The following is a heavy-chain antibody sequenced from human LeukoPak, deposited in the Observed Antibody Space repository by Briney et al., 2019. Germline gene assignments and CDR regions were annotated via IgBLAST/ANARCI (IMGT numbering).Heavy chain of an antibody. CDR3: ARDASVVAAPETNWFEP. CDR2: IYTSGST. D-gene: IGHD2-15*01. CDR1: GGSISSYY. Sequence: SETLSLTCTVSGGSISSYYWSWIRQPAGKGLEWIGRIYTSGSTNYNPSLKSRVTMSVDTSKNQFSLKLSSVTAADTAVYYCARDASVVAAPETNWFEPWGQGTLVTVSS. V-gene: IGHV4-4*07. J-gene: IGHJ5*02.